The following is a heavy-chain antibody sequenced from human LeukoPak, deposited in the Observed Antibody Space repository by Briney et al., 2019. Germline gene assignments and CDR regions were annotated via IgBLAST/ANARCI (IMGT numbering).Heavy chain of an antibody. Sequence: SETLSLTCTVSGGSISSGGYYWSWIRQHPGKVLEWIGYIHYSGSTYYNPSLKSRVTISLDTSKNLFSLRLSSVTAADTAVYYCARMSDNYYGSGTYYNIVGFDYWGQGTLVTVSS. CDR3: ARMSDNYYGSGTYYNIVGFDY. V-gene: IGHV4-31*03. CDR2: IHYSGST. D-gene: IGHD3-10*01. CDR1: GGSISSGGYY. J-gene: IGHJ4*02.